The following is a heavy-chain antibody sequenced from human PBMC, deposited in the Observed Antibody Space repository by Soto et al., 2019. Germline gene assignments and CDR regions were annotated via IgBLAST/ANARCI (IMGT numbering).Heavy chain of an antibody. CDR2: IWFDGSKK. V-gene: IGHV3-33*01. J-gene: IGHJ6*02. D-gene: IGHD2-2*01. CDR3: ARDRLVPYGYGMAV. Sequence: QMQLVESGGGVVQPGRSLRLSCAESGFTFRSYGIHWVRQAPGKGLEWVALIWFDGSKKYYVDSVKGRFAVSRDNSKNTLYLQMNSLRVEDTAVYYCARDRLVPYGYGMAVWGQGTTVTVSS. CDR1: GFTFRSYG.